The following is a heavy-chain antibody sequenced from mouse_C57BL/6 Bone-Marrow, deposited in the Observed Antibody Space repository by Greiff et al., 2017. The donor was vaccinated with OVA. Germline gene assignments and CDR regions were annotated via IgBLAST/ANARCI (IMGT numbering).Heavy chain of an antibody. D-gene: IGHD1-1*01. CDR1: GYSFTGYY. CDR2: INPSTGGT. Sequence: LVESGPELVKPGASVKISCKASGYSFTGYYMNWVKQSPEKSLEWIGEINPSTGGTTYNQKFKAKATLTVDKSSSTAYMQLKSLTSEDSAVYYCAGSYVYYFDYWGQGTTLTVSS. J-gene: IGHJ2*01. V-gene: IGHV1-42*01. CDR3: AGSYVYYFDY.